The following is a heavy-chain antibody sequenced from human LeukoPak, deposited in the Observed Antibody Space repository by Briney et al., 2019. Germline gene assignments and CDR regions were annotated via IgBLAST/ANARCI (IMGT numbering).Heavy chain of an antibody. V-gene: IGHV4-31*03. CDR2: IYYSGST. CDR1: GGSVSGGSYY. Sequence: SETLSLTCTVSGGSVSGGSYYWSWIRQHPGKGLEWIGYIYYSGSTYYNPSLKSRVTISVDTSKNQFSLKLSSVTAADTAVYYCARRIAAAGIYNWFDPWGQGTLVTVSS. D-gene: IGHD6-13*01. J-gene: IGHJ5*02. CDR3: ARRIAAAGIYNWFDP.